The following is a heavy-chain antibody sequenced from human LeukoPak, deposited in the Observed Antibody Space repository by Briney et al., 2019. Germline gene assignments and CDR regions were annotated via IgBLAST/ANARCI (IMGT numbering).Heavy chain of an antibody. CDR1: GGSISSGGYY. J-gene: IGHJ4*02. D-gene: IGHD6-19*01. CDR2: IYYSGST. Sequence: SQTLSLTCTVSGGSISSGGYYWSWIRQHPGKGLEWIGYIYYSGSTYYNPSLKGRVTISVDTSKNQFSLKLSSVTAADTAVYYCASLYSSGRKGVYYFDYWGQGTLVTVSS. CDR3: ASLYSSGRKGVYYFDY. V-gene: IGHV4-31*03.